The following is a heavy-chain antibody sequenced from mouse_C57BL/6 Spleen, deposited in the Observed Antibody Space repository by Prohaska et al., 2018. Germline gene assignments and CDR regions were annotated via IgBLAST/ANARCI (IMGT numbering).Heavy chain of an antibody. CDR3: TRRYSNYVGYAMDY. CDR2: IDPETGGT. D-gene: IGHD2-5*01. V-gene: IGHV1-15*01. CDR1: TFTDYE. Sequence: TFTDYEMHWVKQTPVHGLEWIGAIDPETGGTAYNQKFKGKAILTADKSSSTAYMELRSLTSEDSAVYYCTRRYSNYVGYAMDYWGQGTSVTVSS. J-gene: IGHJ4*01.